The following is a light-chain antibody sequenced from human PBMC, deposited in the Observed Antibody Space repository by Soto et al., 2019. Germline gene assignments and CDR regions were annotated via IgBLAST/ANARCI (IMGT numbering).Light chain of an antibody. V-gene: IGKV3-20*01. CDR2: GAS. Sequence: EIALTQSPGTLSLSPGERATLSCRASQSVSSSYLAWYQQKPGQPPRLLIYGASSRATGIPDRFSGSGSGTDFTLTISRLEPEDFAVFYCQHYDSLPITFGQGTRREIK. CDR3: QHYDSLPIT. J-gene: IGKJ5*01. CDR1: QSVSSSY.